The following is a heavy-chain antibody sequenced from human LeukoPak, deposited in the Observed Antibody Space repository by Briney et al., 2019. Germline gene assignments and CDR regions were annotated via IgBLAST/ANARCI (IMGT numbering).Heavy chain of an antibody. CDR3: ARDRDSGSYPESFGY. CDR2: IWYDGSNK. J-gene: IGHJ4*02. V-gene: IGHV3-33*01. D-gene: IGHD1-26*01. CDR1: GFTFSSYG. Sequence: GGSLRLSCAASGFTFSSYGMHWVRQAPGKGLEWVAVIWYDGSNKYYADSVKGRFTISRDNSKNTLYLQMNSLRAEDTAVYYCARDRDSGSYPESFGYWGQGTLVTVSS.